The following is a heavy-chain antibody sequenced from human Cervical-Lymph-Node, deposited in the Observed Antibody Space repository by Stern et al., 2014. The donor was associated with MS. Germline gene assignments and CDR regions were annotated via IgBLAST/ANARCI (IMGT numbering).Heavy chain of an antibody. D-gene: IGHD3-22*01. V-gene: IGHV1-69*06. Sequence: QVQLVESGAEVKKPGSSVKVSCKASGGTFSSYAIRWVRQAPGQGLEWMGGIIPIFGTANYAQKFQGRVTITADKSTSTAYMELSSLRSEDTAVYYCARSSNSGRYYYDSSGYYLFDYWGQGTLVTVSS. J-gene: IGHJ4*02. CDR3: ARSSNSGRYYYDSSGYYLFDY. CDR1: GGTFSSYA. CDR2: IIPIFGTA.